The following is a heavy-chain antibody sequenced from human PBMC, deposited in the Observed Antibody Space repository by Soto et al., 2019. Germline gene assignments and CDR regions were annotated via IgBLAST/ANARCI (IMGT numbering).Heavy chain of an antibody. Sequence: EVQLVESGGGLVQPGGSLKLSCAASGFTFSGSAMHWVRQASGKGLEWVGRIRSKANSYATAYAASVKGRFTISRDDSKNTAYLQMNSLKTEDTAVYYCTRRGELELLSGTFGYWGQGTLVTVSS. CDR2: IRSKANSYAT. CDR3: TRRGELELLSGTFGY. J-gene: IGHJ4*02. CDR1: GFTFSGSA. V-gene: IGHV3-73*02. D-gene: IGHD3-3*01.